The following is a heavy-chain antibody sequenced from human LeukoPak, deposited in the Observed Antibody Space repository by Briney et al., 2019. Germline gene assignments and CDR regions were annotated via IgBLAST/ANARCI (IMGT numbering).Heavy chain of an antibody. D-gene: IGHD3-9*01. J-gene: IGHJ6*02. CDR2: ISAYNGNT. CDR1: GYTFTSYA. Sequence: ASVKVSCKASGYTFTSYAMNWVRQAPGQGLEWMGWISAYNGNTNYAQKLQGRVTMTTDTSTSTAYMELRSLRSDDTAVYYCARESRYFDWLQTSYGMDVWGQGTTVTVSS. V-gene: IGHV1-18*01. CDR3: ARESRYFDWLQTSYGMDV.